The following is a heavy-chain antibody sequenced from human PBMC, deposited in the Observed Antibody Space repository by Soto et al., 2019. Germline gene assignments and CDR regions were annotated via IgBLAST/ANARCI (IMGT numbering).Heavy chain of an antibody. Sequence: GGSLRLSCAVTGFDFTTCAMHWVRQTPDKGLEWVAIIWFDGIKEFYAESVRGRFTISIDTSKNTVFLQMNNVRAEDTALYYCTRATFDVWGQGTTVTVS. V-gene: IGHV3-33*01. J-gene: IGHJ6*02. CDR1: GFDFTTCA. CDR2: IWFDGIKE. CDR3: TRATFDV.